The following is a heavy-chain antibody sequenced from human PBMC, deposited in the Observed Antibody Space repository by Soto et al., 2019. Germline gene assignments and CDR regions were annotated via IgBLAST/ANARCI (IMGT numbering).Heavy chain of an antibody. CDR2: IYYSGST. CDR1: GGSISSSSYY. Sequence: QLQLQESGPGLVKPSETLSLTCTVSGGSISSSSYYWGWIRQPPGKGLEWIGSIYYSGSTYYNPSLKSRVTISVDTSKNQFSLKLSSGTAADTAVYYGARQAAAAGGGGFDPWGQGTLVTVSS. V-gene: IGHV4-39*01. J-gene: IGHJ5*02. CDR3: ARQAAAAGGGGFDP. D-gene: IGHD6-13*01.